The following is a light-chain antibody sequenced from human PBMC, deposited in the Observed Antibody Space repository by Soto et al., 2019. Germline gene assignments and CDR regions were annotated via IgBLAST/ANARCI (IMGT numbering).Light chain of an antibody. CDR2: DAS. CDR3: QQRANWPPRT. J-gene: IGKJ1*01. Sequence: EIVLTQSRASLSLSPGERASLSCRASQSVSTYLAWFQQKPGQAPRLLIYDASNRATGIPARFSGSGSGTDFTLTISSLEPEDFAVYYCQQRANWPPRTFGQGTKVEIK. V-gene: IGKV3-11*01. CDR1: QSVSTY.